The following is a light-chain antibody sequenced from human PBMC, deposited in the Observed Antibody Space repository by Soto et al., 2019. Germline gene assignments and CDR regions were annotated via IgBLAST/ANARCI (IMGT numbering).Light chain of an antibody. J-gene: IGKJ1*01. V-gene: IGKV1-9*01. CDR1: QGISSY. CDR2: AAS. Sequence: DIQMTQSPSSLSASVGDRLTITCRASQGISSYLAWYQQKPGKAPKLLIYAASTLQSGVPSRFSGSVSGTEFTLIISGLQPDDSATYYCQQYTNTNNPWMFGQGTKVDIK. CDR3: QQYTNTNNPWM.